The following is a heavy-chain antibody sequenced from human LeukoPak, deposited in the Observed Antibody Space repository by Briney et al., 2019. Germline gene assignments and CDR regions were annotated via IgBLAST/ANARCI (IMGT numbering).Heavy chain of an antibody. D-gene: IGHD2-2*01. V-gene: IGHV3-30*18. CDR1: GFTFSNYA. CDR2: ISFDGSNE. CDR3: AKDVPPNS. J-gene: IGHJ4*02. Sequence: GRFLRLSCAASGFTFSNYAMHWVRQAPGKGLEWVTVISFDGSNEYYADPVKGRFTISRDNSNNTLSLQMNSLRAEDTAVYYCAKDVPPNSWGQGTLVTVSS.